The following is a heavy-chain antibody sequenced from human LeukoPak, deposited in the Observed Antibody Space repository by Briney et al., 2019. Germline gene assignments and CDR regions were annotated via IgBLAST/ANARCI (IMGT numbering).Heavy chain of an antibody. J-gene: IGHJ5*02. CDR3: ARGITGTTPIWFDP. CDR1: GGSISSTSYS. D-gene: IGHD1-20*01. Sequence: SETLSLTCTVSGGSISSTSYSWSWIRQPPGKGLEWIGYIYYDGSTNYNPSLKSRVTISVDTSKNQFSLKLSSVTAADTAVYYCARGITGTTPIWFDPWGQGTLVTVSS. CDR2: IYYDGST. V-gene: IGHV4-61*05.